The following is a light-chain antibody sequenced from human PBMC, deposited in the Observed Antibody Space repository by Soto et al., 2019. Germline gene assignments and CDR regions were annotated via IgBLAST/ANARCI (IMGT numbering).Light chain of an antibody. J-gene: IGKJ5*01. CDR3: QQRSNWPIT. Sequence: EIVMTQSPATLSVSPGERATLSFRASQSVSSKLAWYHQKPGQAPRLLIYDASHRDTGIPVRFSGRGSDSDFTLTISRLEPEDFALYYCQQRSNWPITFGQGTRLEIK. CDR2: DAS. V-gene: IGKV3-11*01. CDR1: QSVSSK.